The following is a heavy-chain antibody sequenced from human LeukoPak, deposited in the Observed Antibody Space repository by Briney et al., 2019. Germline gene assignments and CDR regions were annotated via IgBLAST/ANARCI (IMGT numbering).Heavy chain of an antibody. V-gene: IGHV3-21*01. D-gene: IGHD6-19*01. CDR1: GFSFSSYN. Sequence: GGSLRLSCAASGFSFSSYNMNWVRQAPGKGLEWVSSISSSSSYIYYADSVKGRFTISRDNAKNSLYLQMNSLRVEDTAVYYCARGLYSSAWSPFDYWGRGTLVTVSS. J-gene: IGHJ4*02. CDR3: ARGLYSSAWSPFDY. CDR2: ISSSSSYI.